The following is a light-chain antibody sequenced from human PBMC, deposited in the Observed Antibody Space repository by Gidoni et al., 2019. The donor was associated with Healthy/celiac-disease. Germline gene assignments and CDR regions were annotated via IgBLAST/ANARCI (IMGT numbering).Light chain of an antibody. CDR2: AAS. CDR1: QCISSW. V-gene: IGKV1D-12*01. J-gene: IGKJ4*01. CDR3: QQANSFPLT. Sequence: DIQMTQSPSSLSASVGDRVTITCRASQCISSWLAWYQQQPGKAPKLLIYAASSLQSGVPSRFSGSGSGTEFTLTISSLQPEDFANYYCQQANSFPLTFGGGTKVEIK.